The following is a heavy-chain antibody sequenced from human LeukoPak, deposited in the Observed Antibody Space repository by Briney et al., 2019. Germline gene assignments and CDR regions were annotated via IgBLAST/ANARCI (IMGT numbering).Heavy chain of an antibody. CDR1: GFTFTTNW. CDR2: INQDGSER. D-gene: IGHD1-26*01. V-gene: IGHV3-7*05. J-gene: IGHJ4*02. Sequence: GGSLRLSCAASGFTFTTNWMTWVRQAPGKGLEWVANINQDGSERYYVDSVKGRFTISRDNAKSSLYLQMNSLRAEDTAVYYCAREGSYYFDYWGQGTLVTVSS. CDR3: AREGSYYFDY.